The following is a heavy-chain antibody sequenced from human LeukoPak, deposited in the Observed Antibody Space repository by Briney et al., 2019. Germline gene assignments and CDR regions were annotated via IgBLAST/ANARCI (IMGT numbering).Heavy chain of an antibody. CDR3: ARGINGIDSF. V-gene: IGHV3-30*02. J-gene: IGHJ4*02. CDR1: GFTFSSYA. CDR2: IRYDGSNK. D-gene: IGHD2-8*01. Sequence: GGSLRLSCVASGFTFSSYALHWVRQAPGKGLEWVAFIRYDGSNKYYADSVKGRFTISRDNAKNTLYLLMSSLRAEDTAVYYCARGINGIDSFWGQGSLVTVSS.